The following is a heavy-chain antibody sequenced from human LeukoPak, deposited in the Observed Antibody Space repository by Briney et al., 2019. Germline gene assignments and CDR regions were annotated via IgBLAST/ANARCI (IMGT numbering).Heavy chain of an antibody. CDR1: GGFISSYY. D-gene: IGHD6-13*01. CDR3: ASNLYSSSWYYFDY. J-gene: IGHJ4*02. CDR2: IYTSGST. V-gene: IGHV4-4*09. Sequence: ETLSLTCTVSGGFISSYYWSWIRQPPGKGLEWIGYIYTSGSTNYNPSLKSRVTISVDTSKNQFSLKLSSVTAADTAVYYCASNLYSSSWYYFDYWGQGTLVTVSS.